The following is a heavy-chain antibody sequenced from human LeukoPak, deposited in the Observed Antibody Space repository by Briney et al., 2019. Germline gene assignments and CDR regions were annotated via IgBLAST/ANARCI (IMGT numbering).Heavy chain of an antibody. CDR2: ISGDSSST. Sequence: PGGSLRLSCAASGFTFSIYSLNWVRQAPGKGLEWVSSISGDSSSTYYADSVKGRFTISRDNAENSLYLQMNSLRGEDTAVYYCASIVEEFGELLHDYWGQGTLVTVSS. CDR1: GFTFSIYS. J-gene: IGHJ4*02. V-gene: IGHV3-21*01. D-gene: IGHD3-10*01. CDR3: ASIVEEFGELLHDY.